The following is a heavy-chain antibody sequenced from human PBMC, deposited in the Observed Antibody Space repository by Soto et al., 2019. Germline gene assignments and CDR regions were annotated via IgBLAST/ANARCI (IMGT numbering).Heavy chain of an antibody. J-gene: IGHJ5*02. D-gene: IGHD2-2*02. CDR2: IYHIGST. V-gene: IGHV4-61*05. CDR1: GGSISSSSYY. CDR3: ATLPPRIEVTVLPIPT. Sequence: TSETLSLTCTVSGGSISSSSYYWGWIRQPPGKGLEWIGDIYHIGSTNYNPSLRGRVTISVDKSNNQFSLTLKDVTAADTAVYYCATLPPRIEVTVLPIPTWGQGTLVTVSS.